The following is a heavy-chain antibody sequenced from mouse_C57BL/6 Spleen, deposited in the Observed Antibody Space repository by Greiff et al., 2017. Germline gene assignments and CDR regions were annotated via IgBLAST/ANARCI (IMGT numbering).Heavy chain of an antibody. V-gene: IGHV1-66*01. J-gene: IGHJ4*01. Sequence: QVQLKQSGPELVKPGASVKISCKASGYSFTSYYIHWVKQRPGQGLEWIGWIYPGSGNTKYNEKFKGKATLTADTSSSTAYMQLSSLTSEDSAVYYCARFSPLYYAMDYWGQGTSVTVSS. CDR1: GYSFTSYY. CDR2: IYPGSGNT. CDR3: ARFSPLYYAMDY.